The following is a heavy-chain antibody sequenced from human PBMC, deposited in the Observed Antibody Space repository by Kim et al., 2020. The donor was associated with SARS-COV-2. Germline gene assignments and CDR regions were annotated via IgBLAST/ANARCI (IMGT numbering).Heavy chain of an antibody. CDR3: ARGHYYDSSGYYYPYAYFDY. Sequence: SETLSLTCTVSGYSISSGYYWGWIRQPPGKGLEWIGSIYHSGSTYYNPSLKSRVTISVDTSKNQFSLKLSSVTAADTAVYYCARGHYYDSSGYYYPYAYFDYWGQGTLVTVSS. J-gene: IGHJ4*02. CDR2: IYHSGST. D-gene: IGHD3-22*01. CDR1: GYSISSGYY. V-gene: IGHV4-38-2*02.